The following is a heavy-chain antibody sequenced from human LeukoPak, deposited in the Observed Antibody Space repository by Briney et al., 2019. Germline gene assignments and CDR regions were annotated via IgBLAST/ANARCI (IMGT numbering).Heavy chain of an antibody. J-gene: IGHJ4*02. Sequence: GGSLRLSCAASGFTFSSYWISWVGQAPGKGREGVANIKQDGSEKYYVDSVKGRFTISRDNAKNSLYLQMNSLRAEDTAVYFCARGYGNYGYWGQGTLVTVSS. CDR2: IKQDGSEK. V-gene: IGHV3-7*01. D-gene: IGHD4-11*01. CDR3: ARGYGNYGY. CDR1: GFTFSSYW.